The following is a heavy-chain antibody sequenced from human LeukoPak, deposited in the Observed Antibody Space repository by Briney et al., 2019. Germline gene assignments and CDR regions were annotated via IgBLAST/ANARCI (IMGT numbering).Heavy chain of an antibody. D-gene: IGHD3/OR15-3a*01. V-gene: IGHV3-15*01. J-gene: IGHJ4*02. CDR1: GFIFSNAW. CDR3: TAGTGRSDFDY. Sequence: GGSLRLSCAASGFIFSNAWMRWVRQAPGRGLEWVGRIKRKGDDGTIDYAAPVKGRLSISRDDSKNTLYLQMNSLKSEDTAVYYCTAGTGRSDFDYWGQGTLVTVSS. CDR2: IKRKGDDGTI.